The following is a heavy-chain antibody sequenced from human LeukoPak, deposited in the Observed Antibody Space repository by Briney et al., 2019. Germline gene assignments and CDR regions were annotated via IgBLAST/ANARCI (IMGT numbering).Heavy chain of an antibody. CDR3: ARSDVIVGEEAWFDP. Sequence: SETLSLTCSVSGGSISTFHWHWIRQPPGKGLEWVGYIFSSDITNYNPSLRSRVTISVDTSKNQFSLKLRSVTAADTAVYFCARSDVIVGEEAWFDPWGQGTLVTVSS. J-gene: IGHJ5*02. CDR2: IFSSDIT. D-gene: IGHD1-26*01. V-gene: IGHV4-4*09. CDR1: GGSISTFH.